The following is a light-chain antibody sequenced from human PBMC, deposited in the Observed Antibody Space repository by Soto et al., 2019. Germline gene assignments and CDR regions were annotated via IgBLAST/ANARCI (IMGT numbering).Light chain of an antibody. Sequence: DIQMTQSPSSLSASVGDRVTITCQASQDISKYLNWYQQKPGKAPEALIYDASNLEKGVPSKFSGSGSGTHFTFTITNLQPEDIATYFCQQYDNRPFTFGPGTRVDIK. CDR3: QQYDNRPFT. CDR1: QDISKY. CDR2: DAS. V-gene: IGKV1-33*01. J-gene: IGKJ3*01.